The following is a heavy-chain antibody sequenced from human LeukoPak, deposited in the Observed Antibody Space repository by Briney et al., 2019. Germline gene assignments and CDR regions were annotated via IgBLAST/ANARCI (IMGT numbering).Heavy chain of an antibody. V-gene: IGHV4-59*01. CDR1: DGSITNYD. CDR2: VHYSGTA. CDR3: ARGYGDFRVEGRYFHS. J-gene: IGHJ4*02. Sequence: SETLSLTCTVSDGSITNYDWNWVRQPPGKGLEFIGHVHYSGTADYNPSLKSRVTISIDTSKKHFFLKLKSVTAADTAVYYCARGYGDFRVEGRYFHSWGQGTLVTVSS. D-gene: IGHD4-17*01.